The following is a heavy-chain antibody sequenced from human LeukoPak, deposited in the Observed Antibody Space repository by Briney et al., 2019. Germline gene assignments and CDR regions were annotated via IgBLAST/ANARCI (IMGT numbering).Heavy chain of an antibody. V-gene: IGHV6-1*01. Sequence: SQTLSLTSAISGDSVSSNSAAWNWVRQSPSRGLEWLGRTYYRSKWYNDYAVSVKSRITIDPDTSKNQFSLQLNSVTPEDTAVYYCARVQVLAYAFDIWGQGTMVTVSS. CDR3: ARVQVLAYAFDI. CDR2: TYYRSKWYN. CDR1: GDSVSSNSAA. J-gene: IGHJ3*02.